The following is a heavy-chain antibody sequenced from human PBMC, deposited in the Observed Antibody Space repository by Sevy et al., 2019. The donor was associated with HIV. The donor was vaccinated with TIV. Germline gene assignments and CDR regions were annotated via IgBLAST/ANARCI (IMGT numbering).Heavy chain of an antibody. V-gene: IGHV1-69*13. CDR2: IIPIFGTA. D-gene: IGHD3-10*01. Sequence: SVKVSCKASGGPYSSYGITWVRQAPGQGLEWMGGIIPIFGTANYAQKFQGRVTITADESTSTAYMELSSLRSEDTAIYYCARGGYYYGSGSYSAPDYWGQGTLVTVSS. CDR3: ARGGYYYGSGSYSAPDY. CDR1: GGPYSSYG. J-gene: IGHJ4*02.